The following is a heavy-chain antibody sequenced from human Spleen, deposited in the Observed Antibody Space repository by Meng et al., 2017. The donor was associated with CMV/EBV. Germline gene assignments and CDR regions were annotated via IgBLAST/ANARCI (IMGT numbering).Heavy chain of an antibody. D-gene: IGHD6-13*01. Sequence: GESLKISCAASGFTFSDYAMTWVRQAPGKGLEWVSVIYTFGSSTYYADSVKGRFAISRDNSKNTVYLQMNSLRAEDTAMFYCAGYPQTYPYSSSSWGQGTLVTVSS. J-gene: IGHJ4*02. CDR1: GFTFSDYA. CDR3: AGYPQTYPYSSSS. V-gene: IGHV3-23*03. CDR2: IYTFGSST.